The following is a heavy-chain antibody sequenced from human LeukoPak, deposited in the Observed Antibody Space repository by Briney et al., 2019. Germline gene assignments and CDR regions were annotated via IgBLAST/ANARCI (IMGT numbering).Heavy chain of an antibody. V-gene: IGHV3-21*01. CDR3: ARHFCSSTSCSN. CDR1: GFTFSNYN. Sequence: GGSLRLSCAASGFTFSNYNMNWVRQAPGKGLGWVSSISSSSSYIYYAGSVKGRFAISRDNSKNSLYLQMNSLRAEDTAVYYCARHFCSSTSCSNWGQGTLVTVSS. CDR2: ISSSSSYI. J-gene: IGHJ4*02. D-gene: IGHD2-2*01.